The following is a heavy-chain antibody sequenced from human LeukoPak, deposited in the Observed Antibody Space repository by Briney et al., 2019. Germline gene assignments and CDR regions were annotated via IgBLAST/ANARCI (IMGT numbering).Heavy chain of an antibody. CDR3: ARDPERGYYYGMDV. V-gene: IGHV4-59*01. J-gene: IGHJ6*04. Sequence: SETLSLTCTVSGGSISTYYWSWIRQPPGKGLEWIGYIYYSRSTNYNPSLKSRVTMSVDTSKNQFSLRLSSVTAADTAVYYCARDPERGYYYGMDVWGKGTAVTVSS. CDR2: IYYSRST. D-gene: IGHD3-16*01. CDR1: GGSISTYY.